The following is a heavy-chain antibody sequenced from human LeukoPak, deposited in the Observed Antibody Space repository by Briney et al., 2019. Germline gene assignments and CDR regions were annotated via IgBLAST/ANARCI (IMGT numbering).Heavy chain of an antibody. CDR2: IYSGGST. J-gene: IGHJ3*02. Sequence: GGSLRLSCAASGFTVSSNYMSWVRQAPGKGLEWVSVIYSGGSTYYADSVKGRFTISRDNSKNTLYLQMNSLRAEDTAVYYCARDYYDSSGYYENDAFDIWGQGTMVTVSS. V-gene: IGHV3-66*01. CDR3: ARDYYDSSGYYENDAFDI. CDR1: GFTVSSNY. D-gene: IGHD3-22*01.